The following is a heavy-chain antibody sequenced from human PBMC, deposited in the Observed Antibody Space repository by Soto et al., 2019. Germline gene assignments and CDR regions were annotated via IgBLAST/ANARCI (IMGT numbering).Heavy chain of an antibody. CDR3: ARKYYYDSTGYYPDWYFDL. CDR1: GGSVSKNTW. D-gene: IGHD3-22*01. Sequence: QVQLEESGPGLVKPSGTLSLTCAVSGGSVSKNTWWSWVRQPPGKGLEWIGEVWHSGSTTYNPSLKSRVTISVDKSKDQFSLRLSSVAAADTAVYYCARKYYYDSTGYYPDWYFDLWGRGTPVTVSS. CDR2: VWHSGST. V-gene: IGHV4-4*02. J-gene: IGHJ2*01.